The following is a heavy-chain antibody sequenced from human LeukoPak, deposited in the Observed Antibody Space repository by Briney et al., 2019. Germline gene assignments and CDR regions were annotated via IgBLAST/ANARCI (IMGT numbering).Heavy chain of an antibody. D-gene: IGHD5-12*01. V-gene: IGHV4-39*01. CDR1: GGSISSSSYY. J-gene: IGHJ6*02. CDR2: IYYSGIT. Sequence: SETLSLICTVSGGSISSSSYYWGWIRQPPGKGLEWIGSIYYSGITYYNPSLKSRVTISVDTSKSQFSLKLSSVTAADTAVYYCARRVGYSGYAPWGQGTTVTVSS. CDR3: ARRVGYSGYAP.